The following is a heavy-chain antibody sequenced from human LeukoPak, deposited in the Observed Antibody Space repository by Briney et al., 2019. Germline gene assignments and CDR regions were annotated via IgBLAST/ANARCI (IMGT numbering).Heavy chain of an antibody. J-gene: IGHJ4*02. CDR1: GGSFSGYY. CDR3: ARGQQMATTYYFDY. CDR2: INHSGST. D-gene: IGHD5-24*01. V-gene: IGHV4-34*01. Sequence: SGTLSLTCAVYGGSFSGYYWSWIRQPPGKGLEWIGEINHSGSTNYNPSLKSRVTISVDTSKNQFSLKLSSVTAADTAVYYCARGQQMATTYYFDYWGQGTLVTVSS.